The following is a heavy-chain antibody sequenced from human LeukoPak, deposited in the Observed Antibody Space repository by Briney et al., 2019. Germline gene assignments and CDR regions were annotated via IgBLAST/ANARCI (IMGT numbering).Heavy chain of an antibody. D-gene: IGHD3-3*01. CDR2: INHSGST. J-gene: IGHJ4*02. CDR3: ARHTIFGVVILGEFDY. Sequence: SETLSLTCAVYGGSFSGYYWSWIRQPPGKGLEWIGEINHSGSTNYNPSLKSRVTISVDTSKNQFSLKLSSVTAADTAVYYCARHTIFGVVILGEFDYWGQGTLVTVSS. V-gene: IGHV4-34*01. CDR1: GGSFSGYY.